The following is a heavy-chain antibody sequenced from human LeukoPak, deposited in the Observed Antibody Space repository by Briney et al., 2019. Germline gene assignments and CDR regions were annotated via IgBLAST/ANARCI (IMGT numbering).Heavy chain of an antibody. D-gene: IGHD2-15*01. CDR1: GFSLTTSGVA. Sequence: SSPTLVKPTQTLTLTCTFSGFSLTTSGVAVGWIRQPPGKALEWLALIYWDDDKRYSPSLQTRLTITKDTSKNQVVLTMTNMDPVDTATYYCAHKATSGIFDSWGQGTLVTVYS. CDR3: AHKATSGIFDS. J-gene: IGHJ4*02. V-gene: IGHV2-5*02. CDR2: IYWDDDK.